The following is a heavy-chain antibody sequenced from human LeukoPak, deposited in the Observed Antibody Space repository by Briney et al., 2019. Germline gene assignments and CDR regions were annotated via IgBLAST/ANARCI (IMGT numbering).Heavy chain of an antibody. V-gene: IGHV1-2*02. CDR3: ASGFLGGYDSNFDY. D-gene: IGHD5-12*01. CDR1: GYTFTGYY. CDR2: INPNSGDT. Sequence: GASVKVSCKASGYTFTGYYMHWVRQAPGQGLEWMGWINPNSGDTNYAQKFQGRVTMTRDTSISTAYMELSRLRSDDTAVYYCASGFLGGYDSNFDYWAREPWSPSPQ. J-gene: IGHJ4*02.